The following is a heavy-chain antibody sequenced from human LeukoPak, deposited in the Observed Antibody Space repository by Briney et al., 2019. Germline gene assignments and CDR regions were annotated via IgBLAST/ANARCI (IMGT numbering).Heavy chain of an antibody. V-gene: IGHV3-7*03. CDR3: AKGSYYDSSGSFYFDY. D-gene: IGHD3-22*01. Sequence: GGSLRLSCTASGFTFSNFWMGWARQAPGKGLEWVANIKQDETEKFYLGSVKGRFTISRDNSKNTLYVQVNSLGTEDTAAYYCAKGSYYDSSGSFYFDYWGQGTLVTVSS. J-gene: IGHJ4*02. CDR1: GFTFSNFW. CDR2: IKQDETEK.